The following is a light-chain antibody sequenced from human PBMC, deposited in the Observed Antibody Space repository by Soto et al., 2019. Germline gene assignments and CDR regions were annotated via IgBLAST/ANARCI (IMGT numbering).Light chain of an antibody. V-gene: IGKV1-39*01. CDR1: QSISSY. CDR3: QQSYSTPWT. J-gene: IGKJ1*01. CDR2: AAS. Sequence: DIQMTQSPSSLSASVGDRVTITCRASQSISSYLNWYQQKPGKATKLLIYAASSLQSGVPSRFSGSGSGTDFTLTISSLQPEDFATYYCQQSYSTPWTFGQGNKVEIK.